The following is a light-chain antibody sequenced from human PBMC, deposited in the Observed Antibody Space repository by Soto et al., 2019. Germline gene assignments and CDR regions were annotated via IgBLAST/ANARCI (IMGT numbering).Light chain of an antibody. CDR2: DVN. Sequence: QSVLTQPASGSGSPGQSITISCTGTGTDVGAYDYVSWYQQHPGKAPKLVIYDVNNRPSGVSSRFSGSKSGNTASLTISGLQAEDEADYYCSSYTSSSIVYVFGTGTKVTVL. J-gene: IGLJ1*01. CDR3: SSYTSSSIVYV. V-gene: IGLV2-14*03. CDR1: GTDVGAYDY.